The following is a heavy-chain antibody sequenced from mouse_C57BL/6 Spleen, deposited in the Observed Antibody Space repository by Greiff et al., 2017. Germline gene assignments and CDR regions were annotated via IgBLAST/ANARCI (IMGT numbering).Heavy chain of an antibody. Sequence: QVQLKQPGAELVRPGSSVKLSCKASGYTFTSYWMHWVKQRPIQGLEWIGNIDPSDSETHYNQKFKDKDTLTVDKSSSTAYMQLSSLTSEDSAVYYCARDAYYYGSSLRYFDYWGQGTTLTVSS. V-gene: IGHV1-52*01. CDR1: GYTFTSYW. D-gene: IGHD1-1*01. J-gene: IGHJ2*01. CDR3: ARDAYYYGSSLRYFDY. CDR2: IDPSDSET.